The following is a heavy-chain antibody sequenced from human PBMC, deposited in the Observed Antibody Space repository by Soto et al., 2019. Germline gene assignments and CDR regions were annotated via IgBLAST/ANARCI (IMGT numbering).Heavy chain of an antibody. CDR1: GFTLSSYW. CDR3: ARVSVASYHFDY. D-gene: IGHD6-6*01. V-gene: IGHV3-74*01. J-gene: IGHJ4*02. CDR2: INPDGSST. Sequence: EVQLVESGGGLVQPGGSLRLSCAASGFTLSSYWMHWVRQAPGKGLVWVSRINPDGSSTSYADSVKGRFTISRDNAKNTLYLQMNSLRAEDTAVYYCARVSVASYHFDYWGQGTLVTVSS.